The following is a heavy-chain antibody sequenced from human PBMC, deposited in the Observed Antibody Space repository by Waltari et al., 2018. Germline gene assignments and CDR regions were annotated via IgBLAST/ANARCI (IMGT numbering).Heavy chain of an antibody. CDR3: ARARGLGATKDY. CDR2: IYYSGST. J-gene: IGHJ4*02. CDR1: GGSISSSSFY. Sequence: HLQLQESGPGLVKPSETLSLTCTVSGGSISSSSFYWAWTRQPPGKGLEWIGSIYYSGSTYYNPSLKSRVTISVDTSKNQFSLKLSSVTAADTAVYYCARARGLGATKDYWGQGTLVTVSS. D-gene: IGHD1-26*01. V-gene: IGHV4-39*07.